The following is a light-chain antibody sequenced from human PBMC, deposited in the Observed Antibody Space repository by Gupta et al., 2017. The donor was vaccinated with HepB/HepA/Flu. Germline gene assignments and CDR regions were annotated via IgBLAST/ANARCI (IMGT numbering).Light chain of an antibody. CDR3: QQYGSSPLCS. CDR2: GTS. CDR1: QSVSSSY. J-gene: IGKJ2*04. V-gene: IGKV3-20*01. Sequence: EIVLTQSPDTLSLSPGERATLSCRASQSVSSSYLAWYQQKPGQAPRLLIYGTSSRATGIPDRFSGSGSGTDFTLTITRLEPGDFAVYYCQQYGSSPLCSFGQGTKLEIK.